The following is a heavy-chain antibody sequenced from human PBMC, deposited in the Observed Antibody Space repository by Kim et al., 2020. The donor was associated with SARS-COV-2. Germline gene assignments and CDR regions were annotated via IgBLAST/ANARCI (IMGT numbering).Heavy chain of an antibody. CDR1: GYSFTRQW. CDR3: ARQATSYGYGIDY. Sequence: GESLKISCRGSGYSFTRQWISWVRQMPGKGLEWMGRIDPSDSYTDYSPSFQGHVTISVDKSISTVFLQWSSLKASDTAIYYCARQATSYGYGIDYWGQGTLVTVSS. J-gene: IGHJ4*02. D-gene: IGHD5-18*01. CDR2: IDPSDSYT. V-gene: IGHV5-10-1*01.